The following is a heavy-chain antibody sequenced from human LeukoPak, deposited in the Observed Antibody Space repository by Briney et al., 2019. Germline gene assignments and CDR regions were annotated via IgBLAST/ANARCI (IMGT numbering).Heavy chain of an antibody. CDR2: INHSGST. D-gene: IGHD6-13*01. CDR3: VSAKDIGYNSSGYGRGVVDV. V-gene: IGHV4-34*01. J-gene: IGHJ3*01. Sequence: SETLSLTCGVSGGSISGYYWSWIRQPPGKGLEWIGEINHSGSTNYNPSLKSRVTISVDTSKNQFSLKLSSVTAADTLELSSVSAKDIGYNSSGYGRGVVDVWGQGTMVTVSS. CDR1: GGSISGYY.